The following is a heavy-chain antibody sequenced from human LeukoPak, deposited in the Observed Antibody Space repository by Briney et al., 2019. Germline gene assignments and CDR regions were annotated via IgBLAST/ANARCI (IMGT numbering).Heavy chain of an antibody. CDR2: ISWKSGGI. Sequence: GRSLRLSCAASGFNFDDSAMHWVRQAPGKGLEWVSGISWKSGGIGYADSVKGRFTISRDNAKNSLYLQMNSLRAEDTALYYCVKDRGDYGDYGEGSGMDVWGQGTTVTVSS. J-gene: IGHJ6*02. CDR3: VKDRGDYGDYGEGSGMDV. V-gene: IGHV3-9*01. D-gene: IGHD4-17*01. CDR1: GFNFDDSA.